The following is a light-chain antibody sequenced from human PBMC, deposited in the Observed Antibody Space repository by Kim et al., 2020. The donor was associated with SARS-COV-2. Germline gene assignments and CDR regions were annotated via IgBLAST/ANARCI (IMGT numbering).Light chain of an antibody. CDR3: SSYAGSNNV. CDR1: SSDVGGYNY. J-gene: IGLJ1*01. V-gene: IGLV2-8*01. CDR2: EVS. Sequence: QSALTQPPSASGSPGQSVTISCTGTSSDVGGYNYVSWYQQHPGKAPKLIIYEVSKRPSGVPDRFSGSKSGNTASLTVSGLQAEDEADYDCSSYAGSNNVFGTGSKVTVL.